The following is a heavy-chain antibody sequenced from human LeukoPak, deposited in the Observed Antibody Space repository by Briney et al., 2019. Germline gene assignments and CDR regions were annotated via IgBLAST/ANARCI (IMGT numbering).Heavy chain of an antibody. J-gene: IGHJ4*02. CDR3: AKDWYKIAARQLDY. D-gene: IGHD6-6*01. CDR1: GFPFSIYA. V-gene: IGHV3-23*01. Sequence: LPGGSLRLSCAASGFPFSIYAMSWVRQAPGKGLEWVSGISGSGASTYYADSVNGRFTISRDNSKNTLYLQMNSLRAEDTAVYYCAKDWYKIAARQLDYWGQGTLVTVSS. CDR2: ISGSGAST.